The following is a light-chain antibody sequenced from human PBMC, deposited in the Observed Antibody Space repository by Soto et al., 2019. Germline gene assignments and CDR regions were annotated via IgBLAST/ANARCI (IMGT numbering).Light chain of an antibody. J-gene: IGKJ2*01. Sequence: EIVLTQSPGTLSLSPGERATLSCRASQRVSSSYLAWYQQKPGQAPRLLNYGASSRATGIPDRFSGSGSGTDFTLTISRLEPEDFAVYYCQQYGSSPYTFGQWTKLEIK. CDR1: QRVSSSY. CDR2: GAS. V-gene: IGKV3-20*01. CDR3: QQYGSSPYT.